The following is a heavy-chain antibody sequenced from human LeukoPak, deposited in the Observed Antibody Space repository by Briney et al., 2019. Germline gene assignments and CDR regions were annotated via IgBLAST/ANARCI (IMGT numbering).Heavy chain of an antibody. CDR2: IYTSEST. J-gene: IGHJ3*02. V-gene: IGHV4-61*02. CDR3: ARDYGDGAFDI. Sequence: SETLSLTCTVSGGSISSGSYYWSWLRQPAGKGLEWIGRIYTSESTNYNPSLKSRVTISVDTSKNQFSLKLSSVTAADTAVYYCARDYGDGAFDIWGQGTMVTVSS. D-gene: IGHD4-17*01. CDR1: GGSISSGSYY.